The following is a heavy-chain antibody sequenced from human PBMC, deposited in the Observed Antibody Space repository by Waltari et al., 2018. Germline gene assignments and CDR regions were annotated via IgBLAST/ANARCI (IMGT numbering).Heavy chain of an antibody. V-gene: IGHV1-18*01. J-gene: IGHJ5*02. D-gene: IGHD3-9*01. CDR3: ARDFDSPKWFDV. CDR1: GYPLTHQG. CDR2: ISTYNGDT. Sequence: QVQLVQSGPEETEPRPPVKVSCKAAGYPLTHQGISWVRQATGQGLEWMGWISTYNGDTQYSQKFQGRVTLTTDSSTDTAFMELRSLTSDDTAVYFCARDFDSPKWFDVWGQGTLVTVSS.